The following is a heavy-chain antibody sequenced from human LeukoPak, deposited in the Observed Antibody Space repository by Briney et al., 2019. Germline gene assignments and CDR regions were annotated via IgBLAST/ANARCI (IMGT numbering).Heavy chain of an antibody. D-gene: IGHD6-19*01. CDR2: IYYSGST. J-gene: IGHJ3*02. V-gene: IGHV4-59*08. CDR3: TRSVAGTGAYAFDI. CDR1: GGSISSYY. Sequence: SETLYLTCTVSGGSISSYYWTWIRQPPGKGLEWIGYIYYSGSTNYNPSLKSRVTISVDTSKNQFSLKLSSVTAADTAVYYCTRSVAGTGAYAFDIWGQGTMVTVSS.